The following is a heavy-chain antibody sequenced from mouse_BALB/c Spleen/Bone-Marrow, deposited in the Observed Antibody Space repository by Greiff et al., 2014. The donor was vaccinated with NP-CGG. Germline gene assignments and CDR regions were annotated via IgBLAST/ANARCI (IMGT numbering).Heavy chain of an antibody. CDR2: INPSNGRT. V-gene: IGHV1S81*02. CDR1: GYTFTSYW. D-gene: IGHD2-1*01. Sequence: VQLQQSGAELVKPGASVKLSCKASGYTFTSYWMHWVKQRPGQGLEWIGEINPSNGRTNYNEKFKTKATLTVDKSSSTAYMQLSSLTSEDSAVYYCARSYGNTDYWGQGTTLTVSS. CDR3: ARSYGNTDY. J-gene: IGHJ2*01.